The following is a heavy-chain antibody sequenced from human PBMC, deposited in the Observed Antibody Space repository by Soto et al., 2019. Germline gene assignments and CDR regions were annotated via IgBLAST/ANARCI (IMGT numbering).Heavy chain of an antibody. CDR2: IYTSGST. V-gene: IGHV4-4*07. CDR1: GFYISSYY. J-gene: IGHJ6*02. Sequence: SETLSLTCPFSGFYISSYYWSLLRPPAGKGLEWIGRIYTSGSTNYNPSLKSRVTMSVDTSKNQFSLKLSSVTAADTAVYYCARDFGDSAPYGMDVWGQGTTVTVS. D-gene: IGHD3-10*01. CDR3: ARDFGDSAPYGMDV.